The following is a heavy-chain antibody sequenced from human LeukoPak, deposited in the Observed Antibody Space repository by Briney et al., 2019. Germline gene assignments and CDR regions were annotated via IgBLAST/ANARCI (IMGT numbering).Heavy chain of an antibody. CDR3: ATVDTVVLPAAMAFDY. Sequence: GGSLRLSCTASGFTFGDYAMSWVRQAPGKGLEWVGFIRNKAYGGTTEYAASVKGRFTISRDDSTSIAYLQMNSLKTEDTAVYYCATVDTVVLPAAMAFDYWGQGTLVTVSS. CDR2: IRNKAYGGTT. J-gene: IGHJ4*02. V-gene: IGHV3-49*04. CDR1: GFTFGDYA. D-gene: IGHD2-2*03.